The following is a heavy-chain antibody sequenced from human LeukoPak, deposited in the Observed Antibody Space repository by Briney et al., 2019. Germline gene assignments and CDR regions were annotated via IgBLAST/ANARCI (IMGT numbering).Heavy chain of an antibody. Sequence: ASETLSLTCAVSGGSISSSNWWSWVRQPPGKGLESIGEIYHSGSTNYNPSLKSRVTISVDKSKNQFSLKLSSVTAADTAVYYCARTLWFGELLGYYGMDVWGKGTTVTVSS. D-gene: IGHD3-10*01. CDR3: ARTLWFGELLGYYGMDV. V-gene: IGHV4-4*02. CDR1: GGSISSSNW. CDR2: IYHSGST. J-gene: IGHJ6*04.